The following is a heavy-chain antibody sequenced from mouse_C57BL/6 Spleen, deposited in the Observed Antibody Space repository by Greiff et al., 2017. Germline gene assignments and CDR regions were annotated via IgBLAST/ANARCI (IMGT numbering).Heavy chain of an antibody. J-gene: IGHJ4*01. D-gene: IGHD1-1*01. V-gene: IGHV1-9*01. CDR3: ARSPLITTVVAPYAMDY. CDR2: ILPGSGST. CDR1: GYTFTGYW. Sequence: QVQLQQSGAELMKPGASVKLSCKATGYTFTGYWIEWVKQRPGHGLEWIGEILPGSGSTNYNEKFKGKATFTADTSSNTAYMQLSSLTTEDSAIYYWARSPLITTVVAPYAMDYWGQGTSVTVSS.